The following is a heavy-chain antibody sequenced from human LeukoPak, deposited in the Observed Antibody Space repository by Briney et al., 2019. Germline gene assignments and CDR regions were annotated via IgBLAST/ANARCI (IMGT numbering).Heavy chain of an antibody. CDR2: ISYDGSNK. CDR3: AKGHGRPIYYYYGMDV. J-gene: IGHJ6*02. CDR1: GFTFSSYG. Sequence: GGSLRLSCAAPGFTFSSYGMHWVRQAPGKGLEWVAVISYDGSNKYYADPVKGRFTISRDNSKNTLYLQMNSLRAEDTAVYYCAKGHGRPIYYYYGMDVWGQGTTVTVSS. V-gene: IGHV3-30*18.